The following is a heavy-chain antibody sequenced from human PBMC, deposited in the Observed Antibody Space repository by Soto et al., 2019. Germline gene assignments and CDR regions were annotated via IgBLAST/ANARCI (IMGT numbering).Heavy chain of an antibody. CDR2: IDPSDSYT. Sequence: PGESLKISCKGSGYSFTSYWISWVRQMPGKGLEWMGRIDPSDSYTNYSPSFQGHVTISADKSISTAYLQWSSLKASDTAMYYCARQNLIYGSGSYYNARAVWLDPWGQGTLVTVSS. V-gene: IGHV5-10-1*01. CDR3: ARQNLIYGSGSYYNARAVWLDP. J-gene: IGHJ5*02. D-gene: IGHD3-10*01. CDR1: GYSFTSYW.